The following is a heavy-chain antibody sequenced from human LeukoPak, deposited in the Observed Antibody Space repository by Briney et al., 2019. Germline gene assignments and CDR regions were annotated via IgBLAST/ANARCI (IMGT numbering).Heavy chain of an antibody. CDR3: ARDSAGGIAAAGTGGDQNWFDP. J-gene: IGHJ5*02. D-gene: IGHD6-13*01. CDR2: ISAYNGNT. V-gene: IGHV1-18*01. CDR1: GYTFTSYG. Sequence: ASVKVSCKASGYTFTSYGISWVRQAPGQGLEWMGWISAYNGNTNYAQKLQGRVTMTTDTSTSTAYMELRSLRSDDTAVYYCARDSAGGIAAAGTGGDQNWFDPWGQGTLVTVSS.